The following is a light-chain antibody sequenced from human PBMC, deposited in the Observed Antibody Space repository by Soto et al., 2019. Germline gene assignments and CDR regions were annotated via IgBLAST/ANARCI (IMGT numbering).Light chain of an antibody. CDR2: GAS. V-gene: IGKV3-15*01. J-gene: IGKJ1*01. CDR3: QQYTNWPWK. CDR1: QTVSSK. Sequence: EIVMTQSPATLSVSPGERATLSCRASQTVSSKLAWYQQKPGQAPRLLIYGASTRATGIPARFSGSGSGTEFTLTISSLQSEDFAVYYCQQYTNWPWKFGQGTKVEIK.